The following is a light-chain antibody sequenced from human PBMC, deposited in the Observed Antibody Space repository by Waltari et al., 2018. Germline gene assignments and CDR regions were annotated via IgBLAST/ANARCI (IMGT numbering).Light chain of an antibody. J-gene: IGLJ3*02. V-gene: IGLV1-47*01. CDR3: AVWDDSLSGRV. CDR2: RNN. Sequence: QSVLTQPPSASGTPGQRVTISCSGSRSNIGHNYVYWYQQLPGTAPKLLLYRNNQRPSGVPDRCSGAKSGTSASLAISGLRSEDEADYYCAVWDDSLSGRVFGGGTKVTVL. CDR1: RSNIGHNY.